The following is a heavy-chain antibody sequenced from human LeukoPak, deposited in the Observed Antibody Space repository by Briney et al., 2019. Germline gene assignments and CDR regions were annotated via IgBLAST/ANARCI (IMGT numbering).Heavy chain of an antibody. V-gene: IGHV4-59*01. J-gene: IGHJ5*02. CDR2: IYYSGGT. CDR3: ARVSNWFDP. CDR1: GGPINYYY. Sequence: SETLSLTCTVSGGPINYYYWMWIRQPPGKGLEWIGYIYYSGGTHYNPSLKSRVTMLVDTSKNQFSLKLTAVTAADTAVYYCARVSNWFDPWGQGTLVTVSS.